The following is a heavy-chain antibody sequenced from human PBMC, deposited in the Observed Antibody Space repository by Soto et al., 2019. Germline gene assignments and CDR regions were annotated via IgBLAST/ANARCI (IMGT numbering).Heavy chain of an antibody. CDR3: ARGSSIAGLYYGMDV. J-gene: IGHJ6*02. CDR2: NYYSGIT. Sequence: QVQLQESGPGLVKPSQTLSLTCTVSGGSISSGGYYWTWIRQPPGKVLEWIGYNYYSGITYYNPSLKSRVTISLDTSKNQFSLKLSSVTAADTAVYYWARGSSIAGLYYGMDVWGQGTTVTVSS. CDR1: GGSISSGGYY. D-gene: IGHD6-6*01. V-gene: IGHV4-31*03.